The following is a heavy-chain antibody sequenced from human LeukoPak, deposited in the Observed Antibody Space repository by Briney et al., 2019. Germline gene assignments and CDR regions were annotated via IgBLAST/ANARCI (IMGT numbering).Heavy chain of an antibody. J-gene: IGHJ6*03. D-gene: IGHD5-18*01. CDR3: ARTTEGGYSYGYFYYYYMDV. Sequence: PSETLSLTCTVSGFYVSSGYYWGWIRPPPGEWLQWIGSIYHRGTTYYNPSLKSRVSMSVDTSKNQFSLKLSSVTAADTAVYYCARTTEGGYSYGYFYYYYMDVWGKGTTVTISS. CDR2: IYHRGTT. V-gene: IGHV4-38-2*02. CDR1: GFYVSSGYY.